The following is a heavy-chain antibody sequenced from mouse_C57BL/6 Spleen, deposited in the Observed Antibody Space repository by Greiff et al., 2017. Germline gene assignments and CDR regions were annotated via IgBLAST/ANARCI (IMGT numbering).Heavy chain of an antibody. CDR3: ARDEDSSGSWFAY. CDR1: GFTFSSYA. D-gene: IGHD3-2*02. J-gene: IGHJ3*01. V-gene: IGHV5-4*01. CDR2: ISDGGSYT. Sequence: EVQVVESGGGLVKPGGSLKLSCAASGFTFSSYAMSWVRQTPEKRLEWVATISDGGSYTYYPDNVKGRFTISRDNAKNNLYLQMSHLKSEDTAMYYCARDEDSSGSWFAYWGQGTLVTVSA.